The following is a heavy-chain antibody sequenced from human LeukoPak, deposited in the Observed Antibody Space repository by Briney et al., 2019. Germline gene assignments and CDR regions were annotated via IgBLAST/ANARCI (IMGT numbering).Heavy chain of an antibody. Sequence: PGGSLRLSCAASGFTLSSYDMHWARQTTGKGLEWVSAIGTAGGTYYPGSVKGRFTISRENAKNSLYLQMNNLRVGDTAVYFCARGWERGFDYWGQGTLVTVSS. D-gene: IGHD1-26*01. V-gene: IGHV3-13*01. CDR3: ARGWERGFDY. J-gene: IGHJ4*02. CDR1: GFTLSSYD. CDR2: IGTAGGT.